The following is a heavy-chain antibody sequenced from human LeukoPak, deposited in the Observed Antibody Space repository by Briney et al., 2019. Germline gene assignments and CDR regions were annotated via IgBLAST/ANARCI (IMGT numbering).Heavy chain of an antibody. V-gene: IGHV1-18*01. D-gene: IGHD3-10*01. Sequence: ASVTVSCKASGYTFTSYGISWVRQAPGQGLEWMGWISAYNGNTNYAQKLQGRVTMTTDTSTSTAYMELRSLRSDHTAVYYSARNVRGVIKSWFDPWGQGTLVTVSS. CDR2: ISAYNGNT. CDR3: ARNVRGVIKSWFDP. CDR1: GYTFTSYG. J-gene: IGHJ5*02.